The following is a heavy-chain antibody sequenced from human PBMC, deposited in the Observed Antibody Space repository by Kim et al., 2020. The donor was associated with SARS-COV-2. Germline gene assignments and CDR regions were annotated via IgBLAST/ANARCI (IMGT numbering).Heavy chain of an antibody. CDR1: GGSISSYY. Sequence: SETLSLTCTVSGGSISSYYWSWIRQPPGKGLEWIGYIYYSGSTNYNPSLKSRVTISVDTSKNQFSLKLSSVTAADTAVYYCARGVTGGPYYMDVWGKGTTVTVSS. CDR3: ARGVTGGPYYMDV. J-gene: IGHJ6*03. V-gene: IGHV4-59*01. CDR2: IYYSGST. D-gene: IGHD3-16*01.